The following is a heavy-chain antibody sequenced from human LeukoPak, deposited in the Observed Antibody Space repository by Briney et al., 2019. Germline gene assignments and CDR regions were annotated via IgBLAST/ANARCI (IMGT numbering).Heavy chain of an antibody. Sequence: ASVKVSCKASGGTFSSYAISWVRQAPGQGLEWMGRIIPIFGTANYAQKFQGRVTITTDESTSTAYMELSSLRSEDTAMYYCARRYSYPDAFDIWGQGTMVTVSS. CDR1: GGTFSSYA. V-gene: IGHV1-69*05. J-gene: IGHJ3*02. D-gene: IGHD5-18*01. CDR2: IIPIFGTA. CDR3: ARRYSYPDAFDI.